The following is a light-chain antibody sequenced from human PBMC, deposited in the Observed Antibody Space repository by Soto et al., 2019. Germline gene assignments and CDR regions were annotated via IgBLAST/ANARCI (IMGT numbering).Light chain of an antibody. V-gene: IGLV1-47*01. CDR1: SSNIGSNY. Sequence: QSVLTQPPSASGTPGQRVTISCSGSSSNIGSNYVYWYQQLPGTAPKLLIYRNNQRSSGVPDRFSGSKSGTPASLAISGLRSEDEADYYCAAWDDSLSGPVFGGGTKLTVL. CDR3: AAWDDSLSGPV. J-gene: IGLJ2*01. CDR2: RNN.